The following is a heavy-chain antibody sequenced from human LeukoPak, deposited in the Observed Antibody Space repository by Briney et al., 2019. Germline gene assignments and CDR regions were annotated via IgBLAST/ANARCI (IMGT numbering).Heavy chain of an antibody. D-gene: IGHD3-10*02. V-gene: IGHV3-48*03. CDR3: ARGALHVFDY. J-gene: IGHJ4*02. Sequence: GGSLRLSCAASGFTFSSYAMHWVRQAPGKGLEWVSCISTSGSTTYYADSVKGRFTISRDNAKNSLFLQMNTLTDEDTAVYYCARGALHVFDYWGQGTPVTVS. CDR2: ISTSGSTT. CDR1: GFTFSSYA.